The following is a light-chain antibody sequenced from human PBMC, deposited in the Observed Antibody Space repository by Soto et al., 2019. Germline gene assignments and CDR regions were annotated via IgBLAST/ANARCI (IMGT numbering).Light chain of an antibody. V-gene: IGLV2-23*02. CDR1: SSYVGSYNL. CDR2: EVS. J-gene: IGLJ1*01. Sequence: QSVLTQPASVSGSPGQSITISCTGTSSYVGSYNLVSWYQQHPGKAPKLMIYEVSKRPSGVSNRFSGSKSGNTASLTISGLQAEDEADYYCCSYASSSTYVFGTGTKVTVL. CDR3: CSYASSSTYV.